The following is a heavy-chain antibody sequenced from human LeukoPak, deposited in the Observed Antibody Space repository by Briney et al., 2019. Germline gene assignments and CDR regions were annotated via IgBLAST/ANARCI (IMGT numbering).Heavy chain of an antibody. D-gene: IGHD1-26*01. V-gene: IGHV4-61*02. J-gene: IGHJ3*02. CDR1: GGSISSGSYY. Sequence: SETLSLTCTVSGGSISSGSYYWSWIRQPAGKGLEWIGRIYTSGSTNYNPSLKSRVTISVDTSKNQFSLKLSSVTAADTAVYYCARGRVGATTYAFDIWGQGTMVTVSS. CDR2: IYTSGST. CDR3: ARGRVGATTYAFDI.